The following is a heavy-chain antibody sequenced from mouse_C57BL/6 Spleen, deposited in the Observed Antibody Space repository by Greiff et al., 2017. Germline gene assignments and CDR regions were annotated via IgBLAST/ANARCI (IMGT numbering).Heavy chain of an antibody. CDR3: AREGLRRDGVFAY. Sequence: EVQLQQSGPELVKPGASVKISCKASGYTFTDYYMNWVKQSQGKSLEWIGDINPNNGGTCYTPTFKGKATFTADTSSNTAYMQLSSLTTEDSAIYYCAREGLRRDGVFAYWGQGTLVTVSA. J-gene: IGHJ3*01. CDR2: INPNNGGT. CDR1: GYTFTDYY. D-gene: IGHD2-4*01. V-gene: IGHV1-26*01.